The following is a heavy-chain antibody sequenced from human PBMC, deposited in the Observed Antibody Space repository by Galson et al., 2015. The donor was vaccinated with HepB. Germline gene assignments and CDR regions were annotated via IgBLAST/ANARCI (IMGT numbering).Heavy chain of an antibody. CDR2: IYYSGST. D-gene: IGHD1-1*01. J-gene: IGHJ5*02. V-gene: IGHV4-59*01. CDR1: DGSISSYY. CDR3: VTKGGGWNALDWFDP. Sequence: ETLSLPCSVSDGSISSYYWSWIRQPPGKGLEWIGFIYYSGSTNYNPSLKSRVTISIDMSKNQLSLKMTSMTAADTAVYYCVTKGGGWNALDWFDPWGQGILVTVSS.